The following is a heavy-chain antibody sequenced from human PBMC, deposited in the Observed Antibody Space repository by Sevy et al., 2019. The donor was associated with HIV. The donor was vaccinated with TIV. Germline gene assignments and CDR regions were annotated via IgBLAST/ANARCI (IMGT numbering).Heavy chain of an antibody. V-gene: IGHV3-7*01. D-gene: IGHD2-2*01. Sequence: GGSLRLSCAASGFAFSSSWMTRVRQAPRKGLEWVANIKQDGSEKYYVDFLKGRFTISRDNAKNSLYLQMNSLRAEDTAVYYCARLCTGFIYYYYYGMDVWGQGTTVTVSS. J-gene: IGHJ6*02. CDR3: ARLCTGFIYYYYYGMDV. CDR1: GFAFSSSW. CDR2: IKQDGSEK.